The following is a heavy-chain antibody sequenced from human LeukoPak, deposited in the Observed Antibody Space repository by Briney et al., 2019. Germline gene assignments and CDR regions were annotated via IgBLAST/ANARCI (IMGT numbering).Heavy chain of an antibody. CDR1: GFTFSSYA. J-gene: IGHJ4*02. V-gene: IGHV3-23*01. CDR3: ATRPYTSDWDVDY. D-gene: IGHD6-19*01. Sequence: QSGGSLRLSCAASGFTFSSYAMSWVRQAPGKGLEWVSGISGSGDNTYYADSVKGRFTISRDNSKNTLYLQMNSLRAEDTAVYYCATRPYTSDWDVDYWGQGTLVTVSS. CDR2: ISGSGDNT.